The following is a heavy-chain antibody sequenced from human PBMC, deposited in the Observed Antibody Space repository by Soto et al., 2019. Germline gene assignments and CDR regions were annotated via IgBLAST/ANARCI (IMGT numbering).Heavy chain of an antibody. CDR1: GFTFSSYA. V-gene: IGHV3-23*01. D-gene: IGHD4-4*01. CDR3: AKDYSKSPFWYYGMDF. CDR2: ISGSGGST. J-gene: IGHJ6*02. Sequence: GGSLRLSCAASGFTFSSYAINWVRQAPGKGLEWVSVISGSGGSTYYADSVKGRFTISRDNSKNTLYLQMNSLRAEDTAVYYCAKDYSKSPFWYYGMDFWGQGTTVTVSS.